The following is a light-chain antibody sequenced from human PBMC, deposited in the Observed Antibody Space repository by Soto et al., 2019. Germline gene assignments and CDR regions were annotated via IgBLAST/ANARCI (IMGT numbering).Light chain of an antibody. V-gene: IGLV2-14*01. CDR3: SSYTNINTRACV. CDR1: SRDVGGYNY. J-gene: IGLJ1*01. CDR2: GVS. Sequence: QSVLTQPASVSGSPGQSITISCTGTSRDVGGYNYVSWYQHHPGKAPTLMIYGVSNRPSGVSNRFSGSKSGNTASLTISGLQAEDEAEYYCSSYTNINTRACVFGTGTKLTVL.